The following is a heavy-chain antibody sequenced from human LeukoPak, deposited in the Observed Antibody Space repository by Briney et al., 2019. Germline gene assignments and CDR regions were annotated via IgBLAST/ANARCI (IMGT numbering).Heavy chain of an antibody. CDR1: GFTFSTYW. J-gene: IGHJ3*02. V-gene: IGHV3-74*01. D-gene: IGHD3-10*01. CDR2: IYIDGSST. Sequence: GALRLSCAASGFTFSTYWMHWVRQAPGKGLVWVSRIYIDGSSTNYADSVKGRFTISRDNAKNTLYLEMNSLRAEDTAVYYCAGAQKLLWFGELLYADAFDIWGQGTMVTVSS. CDR3: AGAQKLLWFGELLYADAFDI.